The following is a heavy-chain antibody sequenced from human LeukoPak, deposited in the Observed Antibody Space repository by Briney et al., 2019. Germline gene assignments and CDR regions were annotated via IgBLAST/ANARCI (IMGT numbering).Heavy chain of an antibody. Sequence: ASVKVSCKASGGTFSSYAISWVRQAPGQGLEWMGRIIPILGIANYAQKFQGRVTITADKSTSTAYMELSSLRSEDTAVYYCASNTGQQLIYDYWGQGTLVTVSS. D-gene: IGHD6-13*01. CDR3: ASNTGQQLIYDY. CDR2: IIPILGIA. V-gene: IGHV1-69*04. CDR1: GGTFSSYA. J-gene: IGHJ4*02.